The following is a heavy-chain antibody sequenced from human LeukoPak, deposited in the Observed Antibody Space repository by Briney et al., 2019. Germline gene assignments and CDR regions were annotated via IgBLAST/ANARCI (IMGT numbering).Heavy chain of an antibody. J-gene: IGHJ4*02. CDR2: ISYDGSNK. CDR3: ATNGPGKSRYFDY. V-gene: IGHV3-30*03. Sequence: GGSLRLSCAASGFTFSSYGMHWVRQAPGKGLEGVAVISYDGSNKYYADSVKGRFTISRDNSKNTLYLQMNSLRAEDTAVYYCATNGPGKSRYFDYWGQGTLVTVSS. D-gene: IGHD2-8*01. CDR1: GFTFSSYG.